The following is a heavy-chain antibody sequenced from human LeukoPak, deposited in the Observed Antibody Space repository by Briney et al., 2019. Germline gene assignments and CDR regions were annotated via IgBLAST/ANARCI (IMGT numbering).Heavy chain of an antibody. Sequence: SETLSLTCAVSGGSISSGGYYWSWIRQPPGKGLEWIGYIYYSGSTNYNPSLKSRVTISVDSSKNQFSLKLSSVTAADTAVYYCARVLGQLAYDYWGQGTLVTVSS. CDR1: GGSISSGGYY. V-gene: IGHV4-61*08. D-gene: IGHD6-13*01. CDR3: ARVLGQLAYDY. J-gene: IGHJ4*02. CDR2: IYYSGST.